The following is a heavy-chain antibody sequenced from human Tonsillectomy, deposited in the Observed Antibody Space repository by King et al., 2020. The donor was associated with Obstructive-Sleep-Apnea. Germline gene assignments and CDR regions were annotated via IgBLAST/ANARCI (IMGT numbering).Heavy chain of an antibody. J-gene: IGHJ6*02. V-gene: IGHV1-69*01. CDR1: GGTFSSYA. CDR2: IIPIFGTA. Sequence: VQLVQSGAEVKKPGSLVKVSCKASGGTFSSYAISWVRQAPGQGLEWMGGIIPIFGTANYAQKFQGRVTITADESTSTAYMELSSLRSEDTAVYYCASPYSSSSRGYYYYYGMDVWGQGTTVTVSS. D-gene: IGHD6-6*01. CDR3: ASPYSSSSRGYYYYYGMDV.